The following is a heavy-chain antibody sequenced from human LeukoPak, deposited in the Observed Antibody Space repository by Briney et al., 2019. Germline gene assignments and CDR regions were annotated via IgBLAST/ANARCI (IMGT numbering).Heavy chain of an antibody. J-gene: IGHJ3*02. CDR2: ISSSSSYI. V-gene: IGHV3-21*01. Sequence: PGGSLRLSCAASGFTFSSYSMNWVRQAPGKGLEWVSSISSSSSYIYYADSVKGRFTISRDNAKNSLYLQMNSLRAEDTAVYYCARDYVTTVVTGAFDIWGQGTLVTVSS. CDR1: GFTFSSYS. D-gene: IGHD4-23*01. CDR3: ARDYVTTVVTGAFDI.